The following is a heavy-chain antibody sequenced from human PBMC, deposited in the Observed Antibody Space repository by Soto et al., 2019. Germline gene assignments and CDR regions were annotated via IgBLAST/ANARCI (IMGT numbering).Heavy chain of an antibody. J-gene: IGHJ4*02. CDR1: GGSISSSSYY. V-gene: IGHV4-39*01. CDR3: ARRSWLEPNHFDY. CDR2: IYYSGST. Sequence: QLQLQESGPGLVKPSETLSLTCTVSGGSISSSSYYWGWIRQPPGKGLEWIGSIYYSGSTYYNPSLKSRVTISVDTSKNQFSLKLSSVTAADTAVYYCARRSWLEPNHFDYWGQGTLVTVSS. D-gene: IGHD1-1*01.